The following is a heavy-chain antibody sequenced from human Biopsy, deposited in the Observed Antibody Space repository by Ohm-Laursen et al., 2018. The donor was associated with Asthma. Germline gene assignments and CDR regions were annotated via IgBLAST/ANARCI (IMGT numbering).Heavy chain of an antibody. D-gene: IGHD2-21*02. J-gene: IGHJ6*02. CDR3: ANYEVVTAILPMDV. CDR2: ISYDGGNK. Sequence: SLRLSCAASGFTFSGYALHWVRQAPGRGLEWVAVISYDGGNKYYGDSVKGRFTISRDNSKNTLYLQMNSLRAEDTAVYYCANYEVVTAILPMDVWGQGTTVTASS. V-gene: IGHV3-30*18. CDR1: GFTFSGYA.